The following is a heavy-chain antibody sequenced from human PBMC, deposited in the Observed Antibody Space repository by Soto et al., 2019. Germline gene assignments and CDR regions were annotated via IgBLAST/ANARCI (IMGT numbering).Heavy chain of an antibody. CDR1: GFTFSSYG. V-gene: IGHV3-30*18. D-gene: IGHD3-22*01. CDR2: ISYDGSNK. Sequence: QVQLVESGGGVVQPGRSLRLSFAASGFTFSSYGMHWVRQAPGKGLEWVAVISYDGSNKYYADSVKGRFTISRDNSKNTLYLQMNSLRAEDTAVYYCAKPRNYDSSGYIRWGQGTLVTVSS. CDR3: AKPRNYDSSGYIR. J-gene: IGHJ4*02.